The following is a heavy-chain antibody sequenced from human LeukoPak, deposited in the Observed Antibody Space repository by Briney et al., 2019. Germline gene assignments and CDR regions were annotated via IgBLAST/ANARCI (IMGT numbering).Heavy chain of an antibody. D-gene: IGHD5/OR15-5a*01. Sequence: GRSLRLSCAASGFTFSSYAMNWVRQAPGRGLEWVSIIYIGGSTFYADSVKGRFTISRDNSKNTLFLQMNSLRAEDTAVYYCARSNDAFDIWGQGTMVTVSS. V-gene: IGHV3-23*03. CDR3: ARSNDAFDI. CDR1: GFTFSSYA. J-gene: IGHJ3*02. CDR2: IYIGGST.